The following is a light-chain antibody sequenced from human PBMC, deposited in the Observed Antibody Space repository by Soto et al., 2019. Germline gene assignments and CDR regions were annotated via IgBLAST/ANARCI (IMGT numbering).Light chain of an antibody. J-gene: IGKJ3*01. CDR2: GTS. CDR3: QQYDNSPFT. CDR1: QSVSGMY. V-gene: IGKV3-20*01. Sequence: EVVLTQSPVTLSLSPGESATLSCGASQSVSGMYLAWYQQKPGQAPRLLIYGTSNRATGIPDRFSGSGSGTDFTLTIRRLEPEDFAMYFCQQYDNSPFTFGPGTKVDIK.